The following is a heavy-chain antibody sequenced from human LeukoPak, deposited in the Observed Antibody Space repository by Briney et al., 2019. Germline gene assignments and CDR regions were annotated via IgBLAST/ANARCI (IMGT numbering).Heavy chain of an antibody. CDR1: GGSISS. CDR2: IYYSGRT. CDR3: ARDVRYYDYIWGSQPDYYFDY. J-gene: IGHJ4*02. D-gene: IGHD3-16*01. V-gene: IGHV4-59*12. Sequence: SETLSLTCTVSGGSISSFRQPPGKGLEWIGYIYYSGRTYYNPSLKSRVTISVATSKNQFSLKLSSVTAADTAVYYCARDVRYYDYIWGSQPDYYFDYWGQGTLVTVSS.